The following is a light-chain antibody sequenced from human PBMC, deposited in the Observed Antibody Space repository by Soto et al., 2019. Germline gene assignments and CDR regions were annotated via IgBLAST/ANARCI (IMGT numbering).Light chain of an antibody. V-gene: IGKV1-5*03. CDR1: QSISTS. Sequence: GDRVTVTCRASQSISTSLAWYQQKPGKAPKLLIYTASSLESGVPSRFSGSGSGTEFTLTISSLQPDDFATYYCQQLNSYPITFGQGTRLEIK. J-gene: IGKJ5*01. CDR3: QQLNSYPIT. CDR2: TAS.